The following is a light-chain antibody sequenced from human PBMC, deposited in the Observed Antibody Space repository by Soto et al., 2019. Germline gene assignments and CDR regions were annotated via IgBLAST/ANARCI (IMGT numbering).Light chain of an antibody. J-gene: IGKJ2*01. CDR1: QGISSY. V-gene: IGKV1-9*01. CDR3: QQLNSYPPL. Sequence: DIQLTQSPSFLSASVGDRVTITCRASQGISSYLAWYQQKPGKAPKLLIYAASPLQSGVPSRFSGSGSGTEFTLTISSLQPEDSAPYYCQQLNSYPPLFGQGTKLEIK. CDR2: AAS.